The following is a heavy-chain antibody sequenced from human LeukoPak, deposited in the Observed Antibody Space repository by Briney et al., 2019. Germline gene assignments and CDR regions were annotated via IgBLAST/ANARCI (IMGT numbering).Heavy chain of an antibody. CDR1: GGSISSSSYY. CDR2: VYYSGIT. V-gene: IGHV4-39*01. Sequence: PSETLSLTCTVSGGSISSSSYYWGWIRQPPGKGLEWIGTVYYSGITCYNPSLKSRVTISVDTSKNQFSLKLSSVTAADTAVYYCGRQSYDSSASPMFFDFWGQGTLVTVSS. J-gene: IGHJ4*02. D-gene: IGHD3-22*01. CDR3: GRQSYDSSASPMFFDF.